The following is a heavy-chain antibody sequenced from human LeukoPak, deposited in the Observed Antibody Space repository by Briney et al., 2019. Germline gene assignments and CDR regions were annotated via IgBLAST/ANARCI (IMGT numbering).Heavy chain of an antibody. CDR1: GYTFTSYG. Sequence: GASVKVSCKASGYTFTSYGISWVRQAPGQGLEWMGWISAYNGNTNYAQKLQGRVTMTTDTSTSTAYMELRSLRSDDTAVYYCARGQCELLQELNLDYWGQGTLVTVSS. CDR3: ARGQCELLQELNLDY. J-gene: IGHJ4*02. V-gene: IGHV1-18*01. CDR2: ISAYNGNT. D-gene: IGHD1-26*01.